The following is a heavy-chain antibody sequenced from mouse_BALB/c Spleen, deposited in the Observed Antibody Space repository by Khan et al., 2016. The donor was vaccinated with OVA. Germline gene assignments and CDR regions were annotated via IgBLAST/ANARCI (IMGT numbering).Heavy chain of an antibody. CDR2: IYPGSGNT. Sequence: VQLQASGAELVRPGTSVKMSCKAAGYTFTNYWIGWVKQRPGHGLEWIGDIYPGSGNTNYNEKFKGKATLTADTSSSTAYMQLSSLTSEDAAIYYCARPYYYGSSYDTMDAWGQGTSVTVSS. D-gene: IGHD1-1*01. J-gene: IGHJ4*01. V-gene: IGHV1-63*02. CDR1: GYTFTNYW. CDR3: ARPYYYGSSYDTMDA.